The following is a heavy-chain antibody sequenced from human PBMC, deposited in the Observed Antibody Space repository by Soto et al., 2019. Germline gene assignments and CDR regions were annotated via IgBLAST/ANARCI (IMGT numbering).Heavy chain of an antibody. D-gene: IGHD5-12*01. CDR1: GFPFSSYA. J-gene: IGHJ4*02. CDR3: AKRIASSGSGCDF. Sequence: DVQLLESGGALVQPGESLRLSCAASGFPFSSYAMTWVRQAPGKGLEWVSGIANSGGTTFYADSVRGRFTISRDNSKNTLYLQMNILRAEDTAIYYCAKRIASSGSGCDFWGQATLVTVAS. CDR2: IANSGGTT. V-gene: IGHV3-23*01.